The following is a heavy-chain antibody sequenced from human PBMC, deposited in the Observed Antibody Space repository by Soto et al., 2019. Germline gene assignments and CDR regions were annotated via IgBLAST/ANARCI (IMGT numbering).Heavy chain of an antibody. CDR3: ARMTYYYGSGSYYIDY. D-gene: IGHD3-10*01. Sequence: SETLSLTCTVSGGSISSGGYYWSWIRQHPGKGLEWIGYIYYSGSTYYNPSLKSRVTTSVDTSKNQFSLKLSSVTAAYTAVYYCARMTYYYGSGSYYIDYWGQGTLVTVSS. CDR1: GGSISSGGYY. J-gene: IGHJ4*02. CDR2: IYYSGST. V-gene: IGHV4-31*03.